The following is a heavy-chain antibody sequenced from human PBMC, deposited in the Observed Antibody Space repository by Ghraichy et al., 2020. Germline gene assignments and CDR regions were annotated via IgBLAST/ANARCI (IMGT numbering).Heavy chain of an antibody. D-gene: IGHD5-24*01. CDR2: IYFRGST. J-gene: IGHJ4*02. V-gene: IGHV4-59*01. CDR1: GGSISTNY. CDR3: ASGILGGYNAFDH. Sequence: SETLSLTCTVSGGSISTNYWTWIRQPPGKELEWIGNIYFRGSTNYNPSLKSRVTMSLDTSKNQFSLRLTSVTAADTAVYFCASGILGGYNAFDHWGQGTLVTVSS.